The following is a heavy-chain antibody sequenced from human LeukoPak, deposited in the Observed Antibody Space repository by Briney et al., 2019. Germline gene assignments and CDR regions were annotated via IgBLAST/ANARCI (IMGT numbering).Heavy chain of an antibody. Sequence: GASVKASCKASGYTLTSYYMHWVRQAPGQGREWLGIINPSGDSTRYAQKFQGRVTITRDKSTSTVYMQLSSLRAEDTAVYYCARTNGTHYAFDIWGQGTMVTVSS. D-gene: IGHD2-8*01. CDR2: INPSGDST. CDR3: ARTNGTHYAFDI. CDR1: GYTLTSYY. V-gene: IGHV1-46*01. J-gene: IGHJ3*02.